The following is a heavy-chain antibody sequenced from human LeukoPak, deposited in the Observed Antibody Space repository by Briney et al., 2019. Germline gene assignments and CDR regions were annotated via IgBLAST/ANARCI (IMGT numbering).Heavy chain of an antibody. CDR2: INHSGST. V-gene: IGHV4-34*01. D-gene: IGHD5-24*01. Sequence: PSETLSLTCAVYGGSFSGYYWSWIRQPPGKGLEWIGEINHSGSTNYNPSLKSRVTISVDTSKNQFSLKLSSVTAADTAVYYCARGGDGYNSNPLDYWGQGTLVTVSS. CDR3: ARGGDGYNSNPLDY. J-gene: IGHJ4*02. CDR1: GGSFSGYY.